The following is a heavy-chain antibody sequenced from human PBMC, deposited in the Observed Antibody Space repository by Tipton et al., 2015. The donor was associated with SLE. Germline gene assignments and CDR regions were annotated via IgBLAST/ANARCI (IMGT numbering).Heavy chain of an antibody. V-gene: IGHV4-61*08. CDR1: GGSISSGGYS. D-gene: IGHD6-19*01. Sequence: LRLSCTVSGGSISSGGYSWSWIRQPPGKGLEWIGYIYYSGSTNYNPSLKSRLTISLDTSKNQFSLKLSSVTAADTAVYYCAKTVAGAAYLFDLWGQGTLVTVSS. CDR3: AKTVAGAAYLFDL. J-gene: IGHJ4*02. CDR2: IYYSGST.